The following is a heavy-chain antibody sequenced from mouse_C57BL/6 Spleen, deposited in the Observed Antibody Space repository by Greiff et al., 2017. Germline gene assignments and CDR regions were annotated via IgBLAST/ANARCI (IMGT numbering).Heavy chain of an antibody. D-gene: IGHD4-1*01. J-gene: IGHJ3*01. CDR2: INPNYGTT. CDR1: GYSFTDYN. Sequence: QLQQSGPELVKPGASVKISCKASGYSFTDYNMNWVKQSHGQSLEWIGVINPNYGTTSYNQKFKGKATLTVDQSSSPAYMQLNSLTSEDSAVYYCAREARTGTGGFAYWGQGTLVTVSA. CDR3: AREARTGTGGFAY. V-gene: IGHV1-39*01.